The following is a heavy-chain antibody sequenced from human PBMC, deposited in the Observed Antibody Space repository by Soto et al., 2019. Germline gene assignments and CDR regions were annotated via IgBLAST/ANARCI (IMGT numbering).Heavy chain of an antibody. J-gene: IGHJ4*02. Sequence: QVPLVQSGAEVKKPGASVKVSCKASGYTFTNNAIHWVRQAPGQRLEWMGWINADNGNTKYSQKLQGRVTITRDTSASTAYMELSSLRSEDTAVYYCARDQGLCSGGSCWGYFDYWGQGTLVTVSS. CDR2: INADNGNT. CDR3: ARDQGLCSGGSCWGYFDY. D-gene: IGHD2-15*01. CDR1: GYTFTNNA. V-gene: IGHV1-3*01.